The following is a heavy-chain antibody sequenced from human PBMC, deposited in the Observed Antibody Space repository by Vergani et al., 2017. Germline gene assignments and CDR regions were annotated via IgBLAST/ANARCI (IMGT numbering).Heavy chain of an antibody. J-gene: IGHJ4*02. D-gene: IGHD6-6*01. CDR3: TRVVLLAARPFYFDY. CDR1: GFTFSSYA. CDR2: IRRKAYGGTT. V-gene: IGHV3-49*04. Sequence: EVQLLESGGGLVQPGGSLRLSCAASGFTFSSYAMSWVRQAPGKGLEWVGFIRRKAYGGTTEYGASVKGRFTISRDDSKSTAYLQMNSLKTADTAVYYCTRVVLLAARPFYFDYWGQGTLVTVSS.